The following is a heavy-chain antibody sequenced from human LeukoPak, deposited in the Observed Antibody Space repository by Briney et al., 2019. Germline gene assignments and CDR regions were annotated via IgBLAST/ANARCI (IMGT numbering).Heavy chain of an antibody. CDR2: INHSGST. Sequence: SETLFLTCAVYGGSFSGSYLGWIRQPPGKGLEWIGEINHSGSTNYNPSLKSRVTISVDTSKNQFSLKLSSVTAADTAVYYCANTGSSGYYYFDCWGQGTLVTVSS. J-gene: IGHJ4*02. CDR3: ANTGSSGYYYFDC. D-gene: IGHD3-22*01. CDR1: GGSFSGSY. V-gene: IGHV4-34*01.